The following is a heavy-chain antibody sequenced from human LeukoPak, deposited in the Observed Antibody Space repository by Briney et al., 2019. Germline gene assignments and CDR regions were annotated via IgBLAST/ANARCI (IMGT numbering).Heavy chain of an antibody. Sequence: SVKVSCKASGGTFSSYAISWVRQAPGQGLECMGGIIPIFGTANYAQKFQGRVTITTDESTSTAYMELSSLRSEDTAVYYCARGPPTGPYDHGSYYSFDYSGEGTLVTVSS. CDR2: IIPIFGTA. CDR1: GGTFSSYA. D-gene: IGHD1-26*01. CDR3: ARGPPTGPYDHGSYYSFDY. V-gene: IGHV1-69*05. J-gene: IGHJ4*02.